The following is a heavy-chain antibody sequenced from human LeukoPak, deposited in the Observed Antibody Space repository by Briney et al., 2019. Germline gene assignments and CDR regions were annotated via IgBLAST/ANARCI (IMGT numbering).Heavy chain of an antibody. Sequence: ASVRVSCKASGYTFTGYDINWVRQATGQGLQWMGWMNPDTGDTGFAQKFQGRVTMTRNTSIDTAYMELSGLRSEDTAIYYCTRGSLSGSSRDYWGQGTLVTVSS. J-gene: IGHJ4*02. CDR2: MNPDTGDT. CDR3: TRGSLSGSSRDY. V-gene: IGHV1-8*01. CDR1: GYTFTGYD. D-gene: IGHD1-26*01.